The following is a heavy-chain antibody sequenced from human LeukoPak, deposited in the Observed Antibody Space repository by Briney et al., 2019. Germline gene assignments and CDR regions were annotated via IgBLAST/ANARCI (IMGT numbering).Heavy chain of an antibody. CDR2: IYHSGST. CDR1: GGSIRSSNW. Sequence: PSGTLSLTCAVSGGSIRSSNWWSWVRQPPGKGLEWIGEIYHSGSTNYNPSLKSRVTISVDKSKNQFSLKLSSVTAADTAVYYCARDYYGSGREFDLWGRGTLVTVSS. CDR3: ARDYYGSGREFDL. J-gene: IGHJ2*01. D-gene: IGHD3-10*01. V-gene: IGHV4-4*02.